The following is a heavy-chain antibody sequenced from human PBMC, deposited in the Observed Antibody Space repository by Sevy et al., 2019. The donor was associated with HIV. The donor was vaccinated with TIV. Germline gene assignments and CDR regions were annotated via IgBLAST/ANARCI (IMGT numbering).Heavy chain of an antibody. J-gene: IGHJ4*02. CDR1: GFPFSSYA. V-gene: IGHV3-23*01. Sequence: GGSLRLSCAASGFPFSSYAMSWVRQAPGKGLEWVSDINGGGGGTYYAASVKGRFTISRDNSKNTLFLQMISLRAEDTAVYYCVKDQGWDLLGYFDYWGQGTLVTVSS. D-gene: IGHD1-26*01. CDR3: VKDQGWDLLGYFDY. CDR2: INGGGGGT.